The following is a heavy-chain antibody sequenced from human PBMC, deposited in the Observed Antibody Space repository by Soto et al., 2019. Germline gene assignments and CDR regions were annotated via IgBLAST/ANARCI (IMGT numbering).Heavy chain of an antibody. D-gene: IGHD3-22*01. Sequence: PSETLSLTCAVYGGSFSGYYWSWLRQPPGKGLEWNGEINHSGSTNYNPSLKSRVTISVDTSKNQFSLKLSSVTAAYTAVFYCARGPRGMDSRGYFDESCCDPWGKGTLGTSP. CDR2: INHSGST. CDR3: ARGPRGMDSRGYFDESCCDP. CDR1: GGSFSGYY. J-gene: IGHJ5*02. V-gene: IGHV4-34*01.